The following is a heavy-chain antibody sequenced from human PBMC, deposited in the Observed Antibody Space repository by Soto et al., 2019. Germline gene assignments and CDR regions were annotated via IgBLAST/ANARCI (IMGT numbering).Heavy chain of an antibody. CDR1: GYTFTGYY. J-gene: IGHJ4*02. CDR3: ARGGDYYDSSGYYLFDY. D-gene: IGHD3-22*01. CDR2: INPNSGGT. Sequence: GASVKVSCKASGYTFTGYYMHWVRQAPGQGLEWMGWINPNSGGTNYAQKFQGWVTMTRDTSISTAYMELSRLRSDDTAVYYCARGGDYYDSSGYYLFDYWGQGTLVTVSS. V-gene: IGHV1-2*04.